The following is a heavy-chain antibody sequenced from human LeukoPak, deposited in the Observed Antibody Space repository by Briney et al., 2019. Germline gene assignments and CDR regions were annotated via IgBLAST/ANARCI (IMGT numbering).Heavy chain of an antibody. J-gene: IGHJ3*02. CDR3: ARVIDRYCSGGSCTAFDI. D-gene: IGHD2-15*01. CDR2: ISSSSSYI. V-gene: IGHV3-21*01. CDR1: GFTFSGYS. Sequence: PGGSLRLSCAASGFTFSGYSMNWVRQAPGKGLEWVSSISSSSSYIYYADSVKGRFTISRDNAKNSLYLQMNSLRAEDTAVYYCARVIDRYCSGGSCTAFDIWGQGTMVTVSS.